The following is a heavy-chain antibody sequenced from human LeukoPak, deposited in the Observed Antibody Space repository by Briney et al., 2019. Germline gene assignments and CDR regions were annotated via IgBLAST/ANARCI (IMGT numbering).Heavy chain of an antibody. CDR1: GYTFTGYY. CDR2: IIPILGIA. D-gene: IGHD2-21*01. J-gene: IGHJ4*02. CDR3: ATQDGGDAFDY. V-gene: IGHV1-69*02. Sequence: ASVKVSCKASGYTFTGYYMHWVRQAPGQGLEWMGRIIPILGIANYAQKFQGRVTITADKSTSAAYMELSSLRSEDTAVYYCATQDGGDAFDYWGQGTLVTVSS.